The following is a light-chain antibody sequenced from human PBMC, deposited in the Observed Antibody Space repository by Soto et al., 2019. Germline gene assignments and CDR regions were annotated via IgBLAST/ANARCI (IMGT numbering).Light chain of an antibody. Sequence: DIKMTHSPSPLSASVGDSVTITCRARQSISDWLAWYQQIPGRAPKLLIYDASTLQSGVPSRFSGSGSGTAFILTILSLQPDDSSTYYCQEYKSATFGQGTKLQIK. CDR3: QEYKSAT. CDR2: DAS. V-gene: IGKV1-5*01. CDR1: QSISDW. J-gene: IGKJ2*01.